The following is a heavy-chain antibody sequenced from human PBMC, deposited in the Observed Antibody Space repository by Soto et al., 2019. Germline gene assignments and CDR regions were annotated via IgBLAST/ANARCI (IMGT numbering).Heavy chain of an antibody. D-gene: IGHD2-2*01. CDR2: IDYSGST. CDR1: GGSISSSSYY. Sequence: PSETLSLTCTVSGGSISSSSYYWGWIRQPPGKGLEWIGSIDYSGSTYYNPSLKSRVTISVDTSKNQFSLKLSSVTAADTAVYYCARHPPLGYCSSTSCYQGWFDPWGQGTLVTVSS. CDR3: ARHPPLGYCSSTSCYQGWFDP. J-gene: IGHJ5*02. V-gene: IGHV4-39*01.